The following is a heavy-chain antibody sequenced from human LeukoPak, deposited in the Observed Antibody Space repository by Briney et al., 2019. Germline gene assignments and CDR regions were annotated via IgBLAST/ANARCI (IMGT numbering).Heavy chain of an antibody. J-gene: IGHJ4*02. V-gene: IGHV3-21*01. CDR1: GFTFSSYS. CDR3: ARERGGVVPAAKSPVDY. D-gene: IGHD2-2*01. CDR2: ISSSSSYI. Sequence: PGGSLRLSCAASGFTFSSYSMNWVRQAPGKGLEWVSSISSSSSYIYYADSVKGRFTISRDNAKNSLYLQMNSLRAEDTAVYYCARERGGVVPAAKSPVDYWGQGTLVTVSS.